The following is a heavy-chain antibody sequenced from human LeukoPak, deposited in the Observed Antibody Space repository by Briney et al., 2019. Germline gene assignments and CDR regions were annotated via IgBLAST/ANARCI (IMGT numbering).Heavy chain of an antibody. CDR3: ARDVMVRGVIIDY. CDR1: GYTFTGYY. Sequence: GASVKVSCKVSGYTFTGYYMHWVRQAPGQGLEWMGWINPNSGGTNYAQKFQGRVTMTRDTSISTAYMELSRLRSDDTAVYYCARDVMVRGVIIDYWGQGTLVTVSS. D-gene: IGHD3-10*01. J-gene: IGHJ4*02. V-gene: IGHV1-2*02. CDR2: INPNSGGT.